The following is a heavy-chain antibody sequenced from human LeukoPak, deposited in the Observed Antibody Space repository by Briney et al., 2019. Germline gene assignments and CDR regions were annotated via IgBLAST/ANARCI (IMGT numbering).Heavy chain of an antibody. CDR3: ARATKVQEMATEGVYFDY. Sequence: KPGGSLRLSCAASGFTFSDYYMSWIRQAPGKGLEWVSYISSSGSTIYYADSVKGRFTISRDNAKNSLYLQMNSLRAEDTAVYYCARATKVQEMATEGVYFDYWGQGTLVTVSS. D-gene: IGHD5-24*01. J-gene: IGHJ4*02. CDR1: GFTFSDYY. CDR2: ISSSGSTI. V-gene: IGHV3-11*01.